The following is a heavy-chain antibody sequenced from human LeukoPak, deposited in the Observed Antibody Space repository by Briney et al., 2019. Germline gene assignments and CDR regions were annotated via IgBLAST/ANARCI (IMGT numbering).Heavy chain of an antibody. CDR3: ARARYCSGGNCYADY. Sequence: GESLKISCKGSGYSFTTYWIGWVRQMPGKGLEWMGIIYPGDSDTRYSPSFQGQVTISADKSINTAYLQWSSLKASDTAMYYCARARYCSGGNCYADYWGQGSLVTVSS. CDR1: GYSFTTYW. D-gene: IGHD2-15*01. J-gene: IGHJ4*02. CDR2: IYPGDSDT. V-gene: IGHV5-51*01.